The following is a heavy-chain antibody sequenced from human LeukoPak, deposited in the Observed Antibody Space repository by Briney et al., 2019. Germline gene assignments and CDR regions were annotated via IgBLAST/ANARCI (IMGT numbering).Heavy chain of an antibody. J-gene: IGHJ4*02. V-gene: IGHV5-51*01. Sequence: GESLKISCKSSGYSFTSHWIGWVRQMPGKGLEWMGIIYPDDSDTTYSPSFQGQVTISADKSISTAYLQWSSLKASDTAMYYCARLPILTGYYIGFWGQGTLVTVSS. CDR3: ARLPILTGYYIGF. CDR2: IYPDDSDT. D-gene: IGHD3-9*01. CDR1: GYSFTSHW.